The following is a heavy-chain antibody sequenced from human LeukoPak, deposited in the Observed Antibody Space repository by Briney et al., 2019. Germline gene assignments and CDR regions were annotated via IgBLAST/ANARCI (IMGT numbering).Heavy chain of an antibody. D-gene: IGHD5-18*01. CDR3: ARGASGYSYDLIDY. Sequence: SETLSLTCTVSGGSTSSYYWSWIRQPPGKGLEWIGYIYYSGSTNYNPSLKSRVTISVDTSKNQFSLKLSSVTAAGTAIYYCARGASGYSYDLIDYWGQGTLVTVSS. CDR1: GGSTSSYY. CDR2: IYYSGST. V-gene: IGHV4-59*01. J-gene: IGHJ4*02.